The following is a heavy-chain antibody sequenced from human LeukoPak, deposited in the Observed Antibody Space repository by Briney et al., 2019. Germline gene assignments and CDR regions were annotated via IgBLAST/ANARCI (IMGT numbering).Heavy chain of an antibody. CDR3: ARDPGNSGYGMDV. J-gene: IGHJ6*02. CDR1: GFTFSSYS. CDR2: INSSSSTI. D-gene: IGHD5-12*01. V-gene: IGHV3-48*02. Sequence: GGSLRLSCAASGFTFSSYSMNWVRQAPGKGLEWVSYINSSSSTIYYADSVQGRFTVSRDSAKNSLYLQMNSLRDEDTAVYYCARDPGNSGYGMDVWGQGTTVIVSS.